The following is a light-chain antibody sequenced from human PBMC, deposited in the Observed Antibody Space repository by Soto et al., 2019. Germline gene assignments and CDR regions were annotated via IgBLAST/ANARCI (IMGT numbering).Light chain of an antibody. V-gene: IGLV2-14*03. Sequence: QSALTQPASVSGSPGQSITISCTGTVRDIGNYNYVSWYQRHPGKAPKLMIYDVSIRPSGVSIRFSGSKSGNTASLTISGLQSDDEADYYCTSYTGSNTLLFGGGTKLTVL. J-gene: IGLJ2*01. CDR2: DVS. CDR3: TSYTGSNTLL. CDR1: VRDIGNYNY.